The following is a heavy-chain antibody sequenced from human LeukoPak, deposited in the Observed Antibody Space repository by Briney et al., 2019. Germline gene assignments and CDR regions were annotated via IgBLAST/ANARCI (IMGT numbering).Heavy chain of an antibody. Sequence: SVKVSCKASGGTFSSYAISWVRQAPGQGLEWMGRIIPILGIANYAQKFQGRVTITADKSTSTAHMELSSLRSEDTAVYYCARGTVGQGSYWGQGTLVTVSS. J-gene: IGHJ4*02. CDR1: GGTFSSYA. CDR3: ARGTVGQGSY. CDR2: IIPILGIA. D-gene: IGHD4-23*01. V-gene: IGHV1-69*04.